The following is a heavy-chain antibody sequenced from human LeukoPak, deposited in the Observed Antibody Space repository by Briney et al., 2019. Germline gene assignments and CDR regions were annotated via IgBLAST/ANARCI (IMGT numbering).Heavy chain of an antibody. D-gene: IGHD3-10*01. CDR1: GFTFSTYA. Sequence: GGSRRLSCAASGFTFSTYAMTWVRQAPGKGLEGVSTISGSGGAGTYYADSVKGRFTVSRDNSRDTLYLPMNSLRAEDTAVYYCARDKYGSGSYSFDYWGQGTLVTVSS. CDR3: ARDKYGSGSYSFDY. V-gene: IGHV3-23*01. CDR2: ISGSGGAGT. J-gene: IGHJ4*02.